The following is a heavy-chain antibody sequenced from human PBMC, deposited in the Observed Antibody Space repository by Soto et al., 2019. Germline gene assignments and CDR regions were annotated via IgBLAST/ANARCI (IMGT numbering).Heavy chain of an antibody. Sequence: QVQLVQSGAEVKKPGSSVKVSCKDSGGTFSSYAISWVRQAPGQGLEWMGGIIPIFGTANYAQKFQGRVTITADESTSTAYMELSSLRSEDTAVYYCAREMGYCSGGSCFDAFDIWGQGTMVTVSS. D-gene: IGHD2-15*01. J-gene: IGHJ3*02. V-gene: IGHV1-69*01. CDR3: AREMGYCSGGSCFDAFDI. CDR1: GGTFSSYA. CDR2: IIPIFGTA.